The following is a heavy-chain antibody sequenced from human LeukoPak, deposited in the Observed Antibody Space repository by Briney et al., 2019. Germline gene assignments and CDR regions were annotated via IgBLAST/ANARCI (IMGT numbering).Heavy chain of an antibody. J-gene: IGHJ4*02. CDR1: GGSFSGYY. Sequence: SETLSLTCAVYGGSFSGYYWSRIRQPPGKGLEWIGEINHSGSTNYNPSLKSRVTISVDTSKNQFSLKLSSVTAADTAVYYCAVVPAAIRSVDYWGQGTLVTVSS. CDR3: AVVPAAIRSVDY. D-gene: IGHD2-2*02. V-gene: IGHV4-34*01. CDR2: INHSGST.